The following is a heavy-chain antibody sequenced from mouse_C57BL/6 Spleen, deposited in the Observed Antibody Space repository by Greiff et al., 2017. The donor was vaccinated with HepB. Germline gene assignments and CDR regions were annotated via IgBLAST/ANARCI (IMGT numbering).Heavy chain of an antibody. V-gene: IGHV14-4*01. CDR3: TSYQAWFAY. J-gene: IGHJ3*01. CDR1: GFNIKDDY. CDR2: IDPENGDT. Sequence: LVESGAELVRPGASVKLSCTASGFNIKDDYMHWVKQRPEQGLEWIGWIDPENGDTEYASKFQGKATITADTSSNTAYLQLSSLTSEDTAVYYCTSYQAWFAYWGQGTLVTVSA.